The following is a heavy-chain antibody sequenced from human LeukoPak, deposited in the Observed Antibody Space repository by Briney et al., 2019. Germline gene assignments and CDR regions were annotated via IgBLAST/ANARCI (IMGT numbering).Heavy chain of an antibody. V-gene: IGHV3-74*01. CDR1: GFTFSSYW. CDR3: ARELVYCSSTSCCDAFDI. CDR2: INSDGSST. J-gene: IGHJ3*02. D-gene: IGHD2-2*01. Sequence: GGSLRLSCAASGFTFSSYWMHWVRQAPGKGLVWVSRINSDGSSTSYADSVKGRFTISRDNAKNTLYLQMNSLRAEDTAVYYCARELVYCSSTSCCDAFDIWGQGTMVTVSS.